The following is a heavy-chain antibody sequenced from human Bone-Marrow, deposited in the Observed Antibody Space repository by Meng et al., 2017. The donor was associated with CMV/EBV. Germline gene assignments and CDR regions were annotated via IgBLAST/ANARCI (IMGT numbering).Heavy chain of an antibody. CDR3: AKVRLRVIYHGSGDYGMDV. V-gene: IGHV3-33*06. J-gene: IGHJ6*02. D-gene: IGHD3-10*01. CDR2: MWYDGTNK. Sequence: FSSYGMPWVRQAPGKGLEWVAVMWYDGTNKYYADSVKGRFTISRDNSKNTLYLQMNSLRAEDTAVYYCAKVRLRVIYHGSGDYGMDVWGQGTTVTVSS. CDR1: FSSYG.